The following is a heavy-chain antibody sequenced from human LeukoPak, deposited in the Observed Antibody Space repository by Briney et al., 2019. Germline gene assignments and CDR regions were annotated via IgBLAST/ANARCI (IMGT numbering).Heavy chain of an antibody. D-gene: IGHD2-15*01. CDR2: IYYSGST. CDR1: GGSISSSSYY. CDR3: ARDLPYCSGGSCYLNWFDP. J-gene: IGHJ5*02. Sequence: SETLSLTCTVSGGSISSSSYYWGWIRKPPGKGLEWIGSIYYSGSTYYNPSLKSRVTISVDTSKNHFSLKLSSVTAADTAVYYCARDLPYCSGGSCYLNWFDPWGQGTLVTVSS. V-gene: IGHV4-39*07.